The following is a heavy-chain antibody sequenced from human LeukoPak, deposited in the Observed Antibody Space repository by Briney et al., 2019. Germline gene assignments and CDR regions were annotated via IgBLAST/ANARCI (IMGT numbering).Heavy chain of an antibody. J-gene: IGHJ6*03. CDR2: ISSSSSYI. D-gene: IGHD2-15*01. CDR1: GFTFSSYS. CDR3: ARQHCSGGSCYSKWDYYYMDV. V-gene: IGHV3-21*01. Sequence: GGSLRLSCAASGFTFSSYSMNWVRQAPGKGLEWVSSISSSSSYIYYADSVKGRFTISRDNAKNSLYLQMNSLRAEDTAVYYCARQHCSGGSCYSKWDYYYMDVWGKGTTVTVSS.